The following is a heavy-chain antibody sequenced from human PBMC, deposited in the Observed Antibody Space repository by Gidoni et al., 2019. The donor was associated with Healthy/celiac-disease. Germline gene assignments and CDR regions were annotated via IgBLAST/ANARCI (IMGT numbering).Heavy chain of an antibody. CDR2: IYYSGST. J-gene: IGHJ6*02. CDR1: GGSIRSYY. V-gene: IGHV4-59*01. CDR3: ARATVYCDGDYYGMDV. D-gene: IGHD4-17*01. Sequence: QVQLQESGPGLVKPSETLSLTCTVSGGSIRSYYWSWIRQPPGKGLEWIGYIYYSGSTNYNPSLKSRVTISVDTSKNQFSLKLSSVTAADTAVYYCARATVYCDGDYYGMDVWGQGTTVTVSS.